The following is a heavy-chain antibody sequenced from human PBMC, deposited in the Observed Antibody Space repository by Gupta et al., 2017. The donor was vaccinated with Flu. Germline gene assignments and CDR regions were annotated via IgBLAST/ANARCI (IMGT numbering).Heavy chain of an antibody. V-gene: IGHV3-21*01. CDR2: ISSSSSYI. CDR3: AGENYDFWSGYRYWYFDL. J-gene: IGHJ2*01. CDR1: GFTFSSYS. Sequence: EVQLVESGGGLVKPGGSLRLSCAASGFTFSSYSMNWVRQAPGKGLEWVSSISSSSSYIYYADSVKGRFTISRDNAKNSLYLQMNSLRAEDTAVYYCAGENYDFWSGYRYWYFDLWGRGPWSLSPQ. D-gene: IGHD3-3*01.